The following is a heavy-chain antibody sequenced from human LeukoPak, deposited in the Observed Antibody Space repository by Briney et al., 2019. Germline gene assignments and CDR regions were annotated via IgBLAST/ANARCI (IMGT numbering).Heavy chain of an antibody. Sequence: GASVKVSCKASGYTFTSYGISWVRQAPGQGLEWMGWISAYNGNTNYAQKLQGRVTMTTDTSTSTAYMELRSLRSDDTAVYYCARELSHLGYCSSISCYGGGFDYWGQGTLVTVSS. CDR1: GYTFTSYG. J-gene: IGHJ4*02. D-gene: IGHD2-2*01. V-gene: IGHV1-18*01. CDR3: ARELSHLGYCSSISCYGGGFDY. CDR2: ISAYNGNT.